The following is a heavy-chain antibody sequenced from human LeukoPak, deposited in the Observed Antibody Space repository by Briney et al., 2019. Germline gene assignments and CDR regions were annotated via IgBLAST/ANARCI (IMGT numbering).Heavy chain of an antibody. V-gene: IGHV3-33*08. Sequence: GGSLRLSCAASGFTFSSYWMSWVRQAPGKGLEWVAVIWYDGSNKYYADSVKGRFTISRDNSKNTLYLQMNSLRAEDTAVYYCARDLGVAGTHFDYWGQGTLVTVSS. CDR2: IWYDGSNK. CDR1: GFTFSSYW. J-gene: IGHJ4*02. D-gene: IGHD6-19*01. CDR3: ARDLGVAGTHFDY.